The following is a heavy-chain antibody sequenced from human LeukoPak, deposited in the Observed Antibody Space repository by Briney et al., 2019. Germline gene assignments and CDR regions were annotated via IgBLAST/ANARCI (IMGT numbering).Heavy chain of an antibody. CDR2: ISWNSGSI. V-gene: IGHV3-9*01. D-gene: IGHD4-17*01. CDR1: GFTFDDYA. Sequence: PGRSLRLSCAASGFTFDDYAMHWVRQAPGKGLEWVSGISWNSGSIGYADSVKGRFTISRDNAKNSLYLQMNSLRAEDTAVYYCTRDESGTVTNFRFDYWGQGTLVTVSS. J-gene: IGHJ4*02. CDR3: TRDESGTVTNFRFDY.